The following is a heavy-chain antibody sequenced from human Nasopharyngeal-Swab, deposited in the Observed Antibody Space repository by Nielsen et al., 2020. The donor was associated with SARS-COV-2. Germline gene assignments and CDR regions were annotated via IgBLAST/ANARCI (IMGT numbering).Heavy chain of an antibody. D-gene: IGHD6-13*01. J-gene: IGHJ3*02. CDR2: IYHSGST. V-gene: IGHV4-4*02. Sequence: VCQAPGRGLEWIGEIYHSGSTNYNPSLKSRVTISVDKSKNQFSLKLSSVTAADTAVYYCARRPGGIAAAGDAFDIWGQGTVVTVSS. CDR3: ARRPGGIAAAGDAFDI.